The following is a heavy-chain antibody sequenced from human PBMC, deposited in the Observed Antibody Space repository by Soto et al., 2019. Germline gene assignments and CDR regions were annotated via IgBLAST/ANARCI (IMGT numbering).Heavy chain of an antibody. V-gene: IGHV4-59*01. CDR2: IYYSGST. CDR3: ARMYGDYGKAEYFQH. D-gene: IGHD4-17*01. J-gene: IGHJ1*01. Sequence: SETLSLTSPVSGGSSSSYYWSWIRQPPGKGLEWIGYIYYSGSTNYNPSLKSRVTISVDTSKNQFSLKLSSVTAADTAVYYCARMYGDYGKAEYFQHWGQGTLVTVSS. CDR1: GGSSSSYY.